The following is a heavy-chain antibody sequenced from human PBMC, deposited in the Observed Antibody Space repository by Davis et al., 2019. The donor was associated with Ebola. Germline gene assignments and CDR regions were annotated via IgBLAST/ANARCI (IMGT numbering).Heavy chain of an antibody. Sequence: GGSLRLSCAASGFTFSSYAMSWVRQAPGKGLEWVSAISGSGGSTYYADSVKGRFTISRDNSKNTLYLQMNSLRAEETAVYYCARPEWLTDAFDIWGQGTMVTVSS. V-gene: IGHV3-23*01. CDR1: GFTFSSYA. J-gene: IGHJ3*02. D-gene: IGHD3-3*01. CDR3: ARPEWLTDAFDI. CDR2: ISGSGGST.